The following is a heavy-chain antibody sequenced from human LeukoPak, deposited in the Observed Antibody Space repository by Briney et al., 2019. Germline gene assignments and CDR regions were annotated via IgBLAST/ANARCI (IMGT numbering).Heavy chain of an antibody. J-gene: IGHJ4*02. CDR3: ARAVHATVTRFDS. Sequence: GGSLRLSCAASGFIFSNYWMHWGRQAPGKGLVWVSRINSDGSSTTYADSAKGRFTISRDNAKNTLYLQMNSLRAEDTAVYYCARAVHATVTRFDSWGQGTLVPVSS. CDR1: GFIFSNYW. V-gene: IGHV3-74*01. D-gene: IGHD4-17*01. CDR2: INSDGSST.